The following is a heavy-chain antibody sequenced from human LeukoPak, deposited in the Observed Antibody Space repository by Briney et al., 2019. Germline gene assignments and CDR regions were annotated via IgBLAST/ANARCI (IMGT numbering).Heavy chain of an antibody. D-gene: IGHD5-12*01. J-gene: IGHJ4*02. CDR2: IHPNTGAT. V-gene: IGHV1-2*02. CDR1: GYTFTDYY. Sequence: ASVKVSCKTSGYTFTDYYLHWVRQAPGQGLEWVGWIHPNTGATHHAQKFQGRLTMTRDTSISTVYMELTRLRSDDTAVYYCARDMGRYSGYDYDYWGQGTLVTVSS. CDR3: ARDMGRYSGYDYDY.